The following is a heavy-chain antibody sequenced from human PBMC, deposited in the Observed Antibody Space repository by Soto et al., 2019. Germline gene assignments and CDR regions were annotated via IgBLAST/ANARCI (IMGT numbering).Heavy chain of an antibody. D-gene: IGHD3-10*01. CDR1: GFPFSRYA. CDR3: AKGFSITMVRVPLGY. CDR2: TSGSGGST. Sequence: GGSLRLSCAASGFPFSRYAMSWVRQAPGKGLEWVSATSGSGGSTYYADSVKGRFTISRDNSKNTLYLQMNSLRAEDTAVYYCAKGFSITMVRVPLGYWGQGTMVTVSS. V-gene: IGHV3-23*01. J-gene: IGHJ4*03.